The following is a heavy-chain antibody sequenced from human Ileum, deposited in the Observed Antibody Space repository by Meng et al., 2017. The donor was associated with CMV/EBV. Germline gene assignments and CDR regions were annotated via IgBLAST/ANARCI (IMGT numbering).Heavy chain of an antibody. CDR3: AVLQDYCSSTSCYVSGDNN. D-gene: IGHD2-2*01. CDR2: INTDGSNT. J-gene: IGHJ4*02. Sequence: GESLKISCVASGFIFSRYWMHWVRQAPGKGLVWVSRINTDGSNTDYADSVKGRFTISRDNAKNTLYLQVNSLRAEDTAVYYCAVLQDYCSSTSCYVSGDNNWGQGTLVTVSS. CDR1: GFIFSRYW. V-gene: IGHV3-74*01.